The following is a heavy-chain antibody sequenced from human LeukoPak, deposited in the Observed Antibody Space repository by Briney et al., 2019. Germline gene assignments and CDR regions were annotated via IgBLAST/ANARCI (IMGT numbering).Heavy chain of an antibody. J-gene: IGHJ4*02. V-gene: IGHV3-33*06. CDR2: IWYDGSNK. CDR3: AKPVYSSGWYIDY. CDR1: GFTFSSYG. D-gene: IGHD6-19*01. Sequence: PGRSLRLSCEASGFTFSSYGMHWVRQAPGKGQEWVAVIWYDGSNKYYADSVKGRFTISRDNSKNTLYLQMNSLRAEDTAVYYCAKPVYSSGWYIDYWGQGTLVTVSS.